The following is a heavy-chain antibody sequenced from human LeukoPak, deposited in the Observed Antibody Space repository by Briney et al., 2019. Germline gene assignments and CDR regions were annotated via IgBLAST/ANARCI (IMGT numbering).Heavy chain of an antibody. J-gene: IGHJ4*02. CDR2: ITTSSSYI. D-gene: IGHD3-9*01. CDR1: GFTFSSYA. Sequence: GGSLRLSCAASGFTFSSYAMSWVRQAPGKGLEWVSSITTSSSYIYYTDSVKGRFTISRDNAKNSLYLQMDSLRAEDTAVYYCARHGDILTGYYKYYFDYWGQGTLVTVSS. CDR3: ARHGDILTGYYKYYFDY. V-gene: IGHV3-21*01.